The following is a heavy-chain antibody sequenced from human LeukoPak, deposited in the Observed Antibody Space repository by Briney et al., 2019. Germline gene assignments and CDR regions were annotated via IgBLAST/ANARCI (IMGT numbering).Heavy chain of an antibody. CDR3: ARVAWGTRGRYYDSSGGSFVY. CDR1: GYTFTGYY. D-gene: IGHD3-22*01. CDR2: INPNSGGT. Sequence: ASVKVSCKASGYTFTGYYMHWVRQAPGQGLEWMGWINPNSGGTNYAQKFQGRVTMTRDTSISTAYMELSRLRSDDTAVYYCARVAWGTRGRYYDSSGGSFVYWGQGTLVTVSS. J-gene: IGHJ4*02. V-gene: IGHV1-2*02.